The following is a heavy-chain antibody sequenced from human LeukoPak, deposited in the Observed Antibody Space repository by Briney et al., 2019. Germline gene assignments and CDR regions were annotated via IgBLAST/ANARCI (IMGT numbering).Heavy chain of an antibody. J-gene: IGHJ4*02. CDR2: ISGSGGST. CDR1: GFTFNSYA. D-gene: IGHD3-3*01. V-gene: IGHV3-23*01. Sequence: GVSVTLSCAASGFTFNSYAMIWLRQAPGKGLEWGTAISGSGGSTYYADSVKGRFTISIDNYKNTLYLQMNSLRAEDTAVYYCAKDPTRGRYYDFWSGYYGGFDYWGQGTLVTVSS. CDR3: AKDPTRGRYYDFWSGYYGGFDY.